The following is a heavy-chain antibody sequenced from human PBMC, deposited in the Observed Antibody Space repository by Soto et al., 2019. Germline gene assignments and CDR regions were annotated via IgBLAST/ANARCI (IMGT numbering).Heavy chain of an antibody. Sequence: EVQLVESGGGLVKPGGSLRVSCAASGFTFSKAWINWVRQAPGKGLEWVGRIKSKTNGGTTDFAAHVRDRFAISRDDSKNIVYLQMNSLRIEDTAVYYCTTDSYSTMITVRSDYWGHGTLVTVSS. CDR3: TTDSYSTMITVRSDY. CDR2: IKSKTNGGTT. J-gene: IGHJ4*01. D-gene: IGHD3-22*01. V-gene: IGHV3-15*07. CDR1: GFTFSKAW.